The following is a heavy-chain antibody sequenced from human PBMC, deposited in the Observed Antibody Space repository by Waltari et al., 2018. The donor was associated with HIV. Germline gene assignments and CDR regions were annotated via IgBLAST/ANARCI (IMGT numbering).Heavy chain of an antibody. CDR3: TFSSQTSPSWSGYPPFDY. CDR1: GFTFGAYS. V-gene: IGHV3-49*04. D-gene: IGHD3-3*01. Sequence: SGFTFGAYSMSWVRQAPGKGLEWVGFIRSETYGGTVDYAASVKGRFTISRDDSKSIAYLQMNNLKTEDTAVYSCTFSSQTSPSWSGYPPFDYWGQGTLVTVSS. CDR2: IRSETYGGTV. J-gene: IGHJ4*02.